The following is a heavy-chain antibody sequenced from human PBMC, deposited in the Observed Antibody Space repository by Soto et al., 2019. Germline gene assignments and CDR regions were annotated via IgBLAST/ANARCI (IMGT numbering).Heavy chain of an antibody. Sequence: GESLKISCKGSGYSFTSYWIGWVRQMPGKGLEWMGIINPGDSDTRYSPSFQGQVTISADKSISTAYLQWSSLKASDTAMYYCARHGDVGYYYYGMDVWGQGTTVTVSS. V-gene: IGHV5-51*01. CDR2: INPGDSDT. D-gene: IGHD1-26*01. CDR3: ARHGDVGYYYYGMDV. CDR1: GYSFTSYW. J-gene: IGHJ6*02.